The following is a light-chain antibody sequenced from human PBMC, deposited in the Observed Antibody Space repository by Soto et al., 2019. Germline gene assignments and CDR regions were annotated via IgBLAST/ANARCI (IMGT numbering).Light chain of an antibody. CDR2: EAS. V-gene: IGKV1-5*03. Sequence: DIQMIQSPSTLAAFVGDRVTITCRASQSISTWLAWYQQKVGKAPKLLIYEASSLESGAPSRFSGSGSGTEFTLTISSLQPDDFATYYCQQYYSYSRTFGRGTKVDIK. J-gene: IGKJ1*01. CDR1: QSISTW. CDR3: QQYYSYSRT.